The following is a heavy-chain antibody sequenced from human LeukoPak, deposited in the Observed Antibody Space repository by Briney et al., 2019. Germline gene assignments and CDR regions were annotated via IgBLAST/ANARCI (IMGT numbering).Heavy chain of an antibody. V-gene: IGHV3-23*01. Sequence: GGSLRLSCAASGFTFSSYWMHWVRQAPGKGLEWVSSISGSGTSTYYADSVKGRFTISRDNSKNTLYLQMNSLRAEDTAVYYCAKSPIVGATFYLDYWGQGTLVTVSS. CDR3: AKSPIVGATFYLDY. J-gene: IGHJ4*02. CDR1: GFTFSSYW. CDR2: ISGSGTST. D-gene: IGHD1-26*01.